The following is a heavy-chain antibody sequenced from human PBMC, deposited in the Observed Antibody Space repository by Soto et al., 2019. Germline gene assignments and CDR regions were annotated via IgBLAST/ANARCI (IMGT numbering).Heavy chain of an antibody. J-gene: IGHJ6*02. V-gene: IGHV3-23*01. Sequence: VQLLESGGGLVQPGGSLRLSCTASGFTFSTYAMSWVRQAPGKGLQWVSSISGRGDSTDSVDSVKARFTISRDNSKKTLFLQMNSLRPEDTAVYYCAKDREGYGMDVWGQGTTVIVSS. CDR1: GFTFSTYA. CDR3: AKDREGYGMDV. CDR2: ISGRGDST.